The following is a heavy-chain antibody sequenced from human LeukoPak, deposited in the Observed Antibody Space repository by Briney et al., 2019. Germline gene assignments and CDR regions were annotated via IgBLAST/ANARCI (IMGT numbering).Heavy chain of an antibody. CDR1: GFTVSSNY. CDR2: IYSGGST. D-gene: IGHD3-22*01. Sequence: GGSLRLSCAASGFTVSSNYMSWVRQAPGKGLEWVSVIYSGGSTYYADSVKGRFTISRDNSKNTLYLQMNSLRAEDTAVYYCARDSSKYYYDSSGYYGFDYWGQGTLATVSS. CDR3: ARDSSKYYYDSSGYYGFDY. V-gene: IGHV3-66*01. J-gene: IGHJ4*02.